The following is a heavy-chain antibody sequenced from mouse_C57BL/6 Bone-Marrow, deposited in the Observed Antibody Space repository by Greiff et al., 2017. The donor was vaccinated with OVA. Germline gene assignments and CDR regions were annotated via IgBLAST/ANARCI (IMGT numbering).Heavy chain of an antibody. CDR2: ILPGSGST. CDR3: ARPTTVVATGLGYYFDY. CDR1: GYTFTGYW. Sequence: QVQLQQSGAELMKPGASVKLSCKATGYTFTGYWIEWVKQRPGHGLEWIGEILPGSGSTNYNEKFKGKATFTADTSSNTAYMQLSSLTTEASAIYYCARPTTVVATGLGYYFDYWGQGTTLTVSS. J-gene: IGHJ2*01. D-gene: IGHD1-1*01. V-gene: IGHV1-9*01.